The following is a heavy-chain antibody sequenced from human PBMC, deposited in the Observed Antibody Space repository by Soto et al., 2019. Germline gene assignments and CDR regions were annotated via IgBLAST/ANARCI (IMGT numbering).Heavy chain of an antibody. Sequence: ASVKVSCKASGGTFSSYAISWVRQAPGQGLEWMGGIIPIFGTANYAQKFQGRVTITADESTSTAYMELSSLRSEDTAVYYCARGLEHYYYYGMDVLGQGTTVTVSS. J-gene: IGHJ6*02. CDR1: GGTFSSYA. D-gene: IGHD4-17*01. V-gene: IGHV1-69*13. CDR2: IIPIFGTA. CDR3: ARGLEHYYYYGMDV.